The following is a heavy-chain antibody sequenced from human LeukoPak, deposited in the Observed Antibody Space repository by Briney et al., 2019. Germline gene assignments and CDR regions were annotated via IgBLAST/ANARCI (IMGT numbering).Heavy chain of an antibody. CDR3: ARDVGYGDP. J-gene: IGHJ5*02. V-gene: IGHV1-3*04. Sequence: ASVKVSCKASGYTFTTYSMHWVRQAPGQRLEWMGWINTGNGNTKYSQNFQGRVTITRDTSASTAYIELSSLTSEDTAVYYCARDVGYGDPWGQGTLVTDSS. CDR2: INTGNGNT. D-gene: IGHD4-17*01. CDR1: GYTFTTYS.